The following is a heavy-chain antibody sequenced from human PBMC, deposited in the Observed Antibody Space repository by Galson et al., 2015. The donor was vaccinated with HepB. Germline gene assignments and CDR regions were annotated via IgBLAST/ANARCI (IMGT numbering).Heavy chain of an antibody. D-gene: IGHD2-21*02. CDR2: TSYRGNT. Sequence: SETLSLTCTVSGGSISSSSYYWGWIRQPPGKGLEWIGSTSYRGNTYSNPSLKSRVTISVDTSKNQFSLRLSSVTAADTAVYYCARHVRVTGILNYFDYWGQGTLVTVSS. V-gene: IGHV4-39*01. J-gene: IGHJ4*02. CDR3: ARHVRVTGILNYFDY. CDR1: GGSISSSSYY.